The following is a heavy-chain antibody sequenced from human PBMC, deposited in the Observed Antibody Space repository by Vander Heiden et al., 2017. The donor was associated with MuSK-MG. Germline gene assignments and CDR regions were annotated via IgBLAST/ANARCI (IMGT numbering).Heavy chain of an antibody. Sequence: QVQLQESGPGLVKPSQTLSRTCTVSGGSISSGNYYWSWIRQHPGKGLEWIGYIYYSGSTSYNPSLKSRVTISVDTSKNQFSLKLSSVTAADTAVYYCARAGRTSRAGYYYMDVWGRGTTVTVSS. CDR1: GGSISSGNYY. V-gene: IGHV4-31*03. D-gene: IGHD2-2*01. CDR3: ARAGRTSRAGYYYMDV. CDR2: IYYSGST. J-gene: IGHJ6*03.